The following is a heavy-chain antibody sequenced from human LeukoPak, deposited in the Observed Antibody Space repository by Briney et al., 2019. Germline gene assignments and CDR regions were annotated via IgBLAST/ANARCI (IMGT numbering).Heavy chain of an antibody. CDR2: IIPILGIA. V-gene: IGHV1-69*04. D-gene: IGHD4-17*01. CDR3: ARDSGLYGEDY. Sequence: SVKVSCKASGGTFSSYAISWVRQAPGQGLEWMGRIIPILGIANYAQKFQGRVTITADKSTSTAYMELSSLRSDDTAVYYCARDSGLYGEDYWGQGTLVTVSS. J-gene: IGHJ4*02. CDR1: GGTFSSYA.